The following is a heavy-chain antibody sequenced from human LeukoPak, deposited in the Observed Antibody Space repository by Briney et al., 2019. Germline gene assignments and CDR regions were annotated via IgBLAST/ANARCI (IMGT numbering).Heavy chain of an antibody. J-gene: IGHJ4*02. Sequence: ASVKVSCKASGYTFTGYYMHWVRQAPGQGVEWMGWINPNSGGTNYAQKFQGRVTMTRDTSISTAYMELSRLRSDDTAVYYCARRHYYDSSGYSDYWGQGTLVTVSS. CDR3: ARRHYYDSSGYSDY. V-gene: IGHV1-2*02. D-gene: IGHD3-22*01. CDR1: GYTFTGYY. CDR2: INPNSGGT.